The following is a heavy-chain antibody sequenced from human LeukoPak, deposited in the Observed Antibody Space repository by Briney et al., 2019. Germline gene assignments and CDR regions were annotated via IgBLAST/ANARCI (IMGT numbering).Heavy chain of an antibody. J-gene: IGHJ4*02. CDR3: ARMGATVTTLRD. CDR2: ISYDGSNK. D-gene: IGHD4-17*01. Sequence: GGSLRLSCAASGFTFSSYAMHWVRQAPGKGLEWVAVISYDGSNKYCADSVKGRFTISRDNSKNTLYLQMNSLRVEDTAVYYCARMGATVTTLRDWGQGTLVTVSS. CDR1: GFTFSSYA. V-gene: IGHV3-30*04.